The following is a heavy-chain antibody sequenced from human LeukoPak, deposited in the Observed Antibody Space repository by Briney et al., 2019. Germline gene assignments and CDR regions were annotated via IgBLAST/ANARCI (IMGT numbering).Heavy chain of an antibody. J-gene: IGHJ6*03. CDR3: ARIYTTYEILAAYYSPNYMDV. Sequence: SETLSLTCAVYGGSFSGYYGRWIRQPPGKGLEWIGEINHSGRTNYNPSLKSRVTISVDTSKNQFSLKLSSMTAADTAVYYCARIYTTYEILAAYYSPNYMDVWGKGTTVTVSS. V-gene: IGHV4-34*01. CDR1: GGSFSGYY. CDR2: INHSGRT. D-gene: IGHD3-9*01.